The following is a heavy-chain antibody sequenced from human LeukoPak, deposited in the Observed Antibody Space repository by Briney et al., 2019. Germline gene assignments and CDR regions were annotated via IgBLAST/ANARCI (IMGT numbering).Heavy chain of an antibody. CDR3: ARDSQGDGYNFDY. Sequence: GGSLRLSCAASGFTFSDYYMSWIRRAPGKGLEWVSYISSSSYTNYADSVKGRFTISRDNAKNSLYLQMNSLRAEDTAVYYCARDSQGDGYNFDYWGQGTLVTVSS. CDR1: GFTFSDYY. D-gene: IGHD5-24*01. CDR2: ISSSSYT. J-gene: IGHJ4*02. V-gene: IGHV3-11*05.